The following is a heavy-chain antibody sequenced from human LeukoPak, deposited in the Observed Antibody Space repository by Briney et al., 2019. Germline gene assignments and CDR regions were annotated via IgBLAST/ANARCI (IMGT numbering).Heavy chain of an antibody. J-gene: IGHJ5*02. CDR2: IYYSGST. CDR3: ARGVVVVVAATHWFDP. Sequence: SETLSLACTVSGGSISSYYWSWIRQPPGKGLEWIGYIYYSGSTNYNPSLKSRVTISVDTSKNQFSLKLSSVTAADTAVYYCARGVVVVVAATHWFDPWGQGTLVTVSS. CDR1: GGSISSYY. V-gene: IGHV4-59*01. D-gene: IGHD2-15*01.